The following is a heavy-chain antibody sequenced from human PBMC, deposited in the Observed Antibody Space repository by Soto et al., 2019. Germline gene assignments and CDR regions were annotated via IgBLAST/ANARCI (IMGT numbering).Heavy chain of an antibody. J-gene: IGHJ4*02. Sequence: ASVKVSCKASGYTFTSYDINWVRQATGQGLEWMGWMNPNSGNTGYAQKFQGRVTMTRNTSISTAYMELSSLRSEDTAVYYCARGKLVRYFDWLPNEYYFDYWGQGTLVTVS. CDR1: GYTFTSYD. D-gene: IGHD3-9*01. CDR3: ARGKLVRYFDWLPNEYYFDY. V-gene: IGHV1-8*01. CDR2: MNPNSGNT.